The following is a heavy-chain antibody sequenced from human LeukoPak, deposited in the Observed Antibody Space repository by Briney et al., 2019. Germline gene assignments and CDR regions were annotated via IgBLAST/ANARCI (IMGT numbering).Heavy chain of an antibody. D-gene: IGHD5-24*01. J-gene: IGHJ5*02. CDR3: ASDRRDGYSS. V-gene: IGHV4-59*08. CDR1: GGSISSYY. CDR2: IYYSGST. Sequence: SETLSLTCTVSGGSISSYYWSWIRQPPGKGLEWIGYIYYSGSTNYNPSLKSRVTMSVDTSKNQFSLKLSSVTAADTAVYYCASDRRDGYSSWGQGTLVTVSS.